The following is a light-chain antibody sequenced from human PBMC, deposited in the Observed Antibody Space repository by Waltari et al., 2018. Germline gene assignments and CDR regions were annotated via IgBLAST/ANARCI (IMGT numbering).Light chain of an antibody. Sequence: EISLTQSPGALSLSPGERATLSCRASQSVRGDFLAWYLQKPGQAPKFLIYGASHRATGIPDRFSGSGSGTDFTLTISRLGPEDFAMYYCQQYGSSPPTFGQGTRVEIK. CDR1: QSVRGDF. J-gene: IGKJ1*01. CDR3: QQYGSSPPT. V-gene: IGKV3-20*01. CDR2: GAS.